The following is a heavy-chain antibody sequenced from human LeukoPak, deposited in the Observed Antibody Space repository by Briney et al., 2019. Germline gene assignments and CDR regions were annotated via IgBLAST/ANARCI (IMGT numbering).Heavy chain of an antibody. D-gene: IGHD2-2*01. V-gene: IGHV3-48*01. Sequence: GGSLRLSCGASGFSFSSYSMKWVRQAPGKGLEWVSYISSDTSTIYYADSVKGRFTISRDNAKKSLYLQMNSLRAEDTAVYYCARALDCSSTSCYVAYYYYYMDVWGKGTTVTVSS. CDR1: GFSFSSYS. CDR2: ISSDTSTI. J-gene: IGHJ6*03. CDR3: ARALDCSSTSCYVAYYYYYMDV.